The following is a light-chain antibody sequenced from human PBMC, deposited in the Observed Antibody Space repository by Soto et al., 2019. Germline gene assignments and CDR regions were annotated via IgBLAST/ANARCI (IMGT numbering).Light chain of an antibody. V-gene: IGLV2-14*01. CDR3: SSYTSSSTPVV. J-gene: IGLJ2*01. CDR2: EVS. CDR1: SSDVGGYNY. Sequence: QSVLTQPASVSGSPGQSITISCTGTSSDVGGYNYVSWYQQHPGKAPKLMIYEVSNRPSGVSNRFSGSKSGNTASLTISGLQAEDEADYYCSSYTSSSTPVVFGGGTKLPVL.